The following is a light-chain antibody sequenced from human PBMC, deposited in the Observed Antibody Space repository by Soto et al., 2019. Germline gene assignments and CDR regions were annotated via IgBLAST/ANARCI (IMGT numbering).Light chain of an antibody. CDR2: AAS. CDR1: QSISTY. J-gene: IGKJ4*02. CDR3: KQSYNTPLT. V-gene: IGKV1-39*01. Sequence: DIQMTQSPSSLSASVGDRVTITCRASQSISTYLNWYQQKPGKAPKLLIYAASSLQSGVPSRFSGSGSGRDFTLTISSLQPEDFATYYCKQSYNTPLTFGGAPKVEIK.